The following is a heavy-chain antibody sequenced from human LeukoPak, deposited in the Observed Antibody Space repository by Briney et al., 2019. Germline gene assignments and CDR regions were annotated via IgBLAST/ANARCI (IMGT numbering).Heavy chain of an antibody. V-gene: IGHV4-30-4*08. CDR2: IYYSGST. D-gene: IGHD6-19*01. Sequence: SQTLSLTCTVSGGSISSGGYYWSWIRQPPGKGLEWIGYIYYSGSTYYNPSLKSRVTISVDTSKNQFSLKLSSVTAADTAVYYCARLRWDSSGFPPYFDYWGQGTLVTVSS. CDR3: ARLRWDSSGFPPYFDY. J-gene: IGHJ4*02. CDR1: GGSISSGGYY.